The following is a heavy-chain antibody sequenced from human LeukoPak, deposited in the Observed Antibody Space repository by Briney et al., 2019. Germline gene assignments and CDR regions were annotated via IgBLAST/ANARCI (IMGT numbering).Heavy chain of an antibody. V-gene: IGHV3-30*04. CDR2: ISYDGSNK. CDR1: GFTFSSYA. CDR3: ALKRSSSGLD. Sequence: GGSLRLSCAASGFTFSSYAMHWVRQAPGKGLEWVAVISYDGSNKYYADSVKGRFTISRDNSKNTLYLQMNSLRAEDTAVYYCALKRSSSGLDWGQGTLVTVSS. D-gene: IGHD6-13*01. J-gene: IGHJ4*02.